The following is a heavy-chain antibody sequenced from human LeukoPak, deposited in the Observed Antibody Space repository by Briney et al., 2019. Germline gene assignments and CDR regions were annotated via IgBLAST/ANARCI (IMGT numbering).Heavy chain of an antibody. V-gene: IGHV1-18*01. D-gene: IGHD1-1*01. CDR1: GYTFTSYG. CDR3: AISSKLERPYY. J-gene: IGHJ4*02. CDR2: ISAYNGNT. Sequence: ASVKVFCKASGYTFTSYGISWVRQAPGQGLEWMGWISAYNGNTNYAQKLQGRVTMTTDTSTSTAYMELRSLRSDDTAVYYCAISSKLERPYYWGQGTLVTVSS.